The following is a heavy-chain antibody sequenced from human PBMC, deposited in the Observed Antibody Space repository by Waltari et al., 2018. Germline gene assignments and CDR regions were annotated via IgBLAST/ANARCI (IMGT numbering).Heavy chain of an antibody. V-gene: IGHV1-24*01. Sequence: QVQLVQSGAEVKKPGASVKVSCKVSGYTLTELSMHWVRQAPGKGLEWMGGVDHEDGETIYAQKYQGRVTINTDESTSTADMELSSLRSEDTAVYYGARGDYGVSYVEWGQGTLVTVSS. D-gene: IGHD1-26*01. CDR3: ARGDYGVSYVE. CDR1: GYTLTELS. CDR2: VDHEDGET. J-gene: IGHJ4*02.